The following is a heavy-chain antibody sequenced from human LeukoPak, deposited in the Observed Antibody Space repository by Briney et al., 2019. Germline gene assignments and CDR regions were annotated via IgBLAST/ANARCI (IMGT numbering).Heavy chain of an antibody. D-gene: IGHD6-13*01. CDR1: GGTFSRYA. CDR2: IIPILGIA. Sequence: GASVKVFCKASGGTFSRYAISWVRQAPGQGLEWMGRIIPILGIANYAQKFQGRVTITADKSTSTAYMELSSLRSEDTAVYYCARDPPPYSSSWRLNPTTSAYYGMDVWGQGTTVTVSS. J-gene: IGHJ6*02. CDR3: ARDPPPYSSSWRLNPTTSAYYGMDV. V-gene: IGHV1-69*04.